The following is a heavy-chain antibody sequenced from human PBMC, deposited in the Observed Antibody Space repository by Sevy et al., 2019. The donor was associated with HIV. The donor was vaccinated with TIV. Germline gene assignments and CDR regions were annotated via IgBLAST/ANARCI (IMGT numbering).Heavy chain of an antibody. CDR2: INSDGSST. V-gene: IGHV3-74*01. D-gene: IGHD5-18*01. Sequence: GGSLRLSCAASGFTFSSYWMHWVRQAPGKGLVWVSRINSDGSSTSYADSVKGRFTISRDNAKNTLYLQMNSLRAEDTAVYYCARVRLTPTERGYSENFVHYYGMDVWGQGTTVTVSS. CDR3: ARVRLTPTERGYSENFVHYYGMDV. CDR1: GFTFSSYW. J-gene: IGHJ6*02.